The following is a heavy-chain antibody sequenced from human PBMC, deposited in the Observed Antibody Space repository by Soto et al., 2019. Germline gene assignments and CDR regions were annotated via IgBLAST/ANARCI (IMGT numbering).Heavy chain of an antibody. Sequence: GGSLRLSCAASGFTFSSYAMHWVRQAPGKGLEWVAVISYDGSNKYYADSVKGLFTISRDNSKNTLYLQMNSLRAEDTAVYYCARGNGDYFDYWGQGTLVTVSS. D-gene: IGHD1-1*01. V-gene: IGHV3-30*04. CDR2: ISYDGSNK. J-gene: IGHJ4*02. CDR1: GFTFSSYA. CDR3: ARGNGDYFDY.